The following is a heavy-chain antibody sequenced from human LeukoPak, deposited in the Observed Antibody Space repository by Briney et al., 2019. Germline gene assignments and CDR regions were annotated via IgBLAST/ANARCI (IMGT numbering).Heavy chain of an antibody. CDR3: ARDGEASYDILTGYYKWNWFDP. D-gene: IGHD3-9*01. CDR2: ISSSSSYI. Sequence: PGGSLRLSCAASGLTFSSYSMNWVRQAPGKGLEWVSSISSSSSYIYYADLVKGRFTISRDNAKNSLYLQMNSLRAEDTAVYYCARDGEASYDILTGYYKWNWFDPWGQGTLVTVSS. J-gene: IGHJ5*02. V-gene: IGHV3-21*01. CDR1: GLTFSSYS.